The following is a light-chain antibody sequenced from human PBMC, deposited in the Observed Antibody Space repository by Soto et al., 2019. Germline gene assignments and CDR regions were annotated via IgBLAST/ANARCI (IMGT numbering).Light chain of an antibody. CDR2: GAS. CDR1: QSVSSSY. CDR3: QQYGSSPRT. V-gene: IGKV3-20*01. J-gene: IGKJ1*01. Sequence: EIVLTQSPGTLSLSPGERATLSCRASQSVSSSYLAWYQQKPGQAPRLLIYGASSRATGIPDRFSGSGSGTDFTLNISTLEPEDFAVYYCQQYGSSPRTFGQGPKVEIK.